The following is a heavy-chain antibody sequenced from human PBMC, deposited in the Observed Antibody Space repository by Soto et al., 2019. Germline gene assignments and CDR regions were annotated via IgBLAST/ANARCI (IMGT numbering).Heavy chain of an antibody. CDR1: GYTFTGYY. CDR3: ARVSCSGGSCYRFDY. D-gene: IGHD2-15*01. Sequence: ASVKVSCKASGYTFTGYYMHWVRQAPGQGLEWMGWINPNSGGTNYAKKFQGWVTMTRDTSISTAYMELSRLRSDDTAVYYCARVSCSGGSCYRFDYWGQGTLVTVSS. CDR2: INPNSGGT. V-gene: IGHV1-2*04. J-gene: IGHJ4*02.